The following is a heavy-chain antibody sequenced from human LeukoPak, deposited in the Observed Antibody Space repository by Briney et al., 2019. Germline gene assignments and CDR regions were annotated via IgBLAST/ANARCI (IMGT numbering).Heavy chain of an antibody. Sequence: SETLSLTCTVSGGSISSYYWSWIRQPPGKGPEWIGSIYHSGSTHYNSSLKSRVTISVDTSKNQLSLKLSSVTAADTAVYYCARGVGLTQGGTFDYWGQGTLVTVSS. CDR1: GGSISSYY. V-gene: IGHV4-4*09. J-gene: IGHJ4*02. D-gene: IGHD1-1*01. CDR2: IYHSGST. CDR3: ARGVGLTQGGTFDY.